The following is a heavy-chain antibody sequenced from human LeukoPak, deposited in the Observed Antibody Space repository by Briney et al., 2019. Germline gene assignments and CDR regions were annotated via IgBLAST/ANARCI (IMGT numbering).Heavy chain of an antibody. V-gene: IGHV1-2*02. Sequence: ASVKVSFKASGYTFTGYYMHWVRQAPGQGLEWMGWINPNSGGTNYAQKFQGRVTMTRGTSIGTAYMELSRLRSDDTAVYYCARDLIVATPFDYWGQGTLVTVSS. CDR2: INPNSGGT. CDR3: ARDLIVATPFDY. J-gene: IGHJ4*02. CDR1: GYTFTGYY. D-gene: IGHD5-12*01.